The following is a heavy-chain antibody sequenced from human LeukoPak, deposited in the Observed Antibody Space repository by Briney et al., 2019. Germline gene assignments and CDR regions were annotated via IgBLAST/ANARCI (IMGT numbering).Heavy chain of an antibody. V-gene: IGHV3-23*01. CDR1: GFTFSSYA. CDR3: ARPDPPLILEWPAPYFDY. CDR2: ISGTGGST. D-gene: IGHD3-3*01. J-gene: IGHJ4*02. Sequence: GGSLRLSCAASGFTFSSYAMSWVRQPPGKGLEWVSAISGTGGSTSYADSAKGRFTISRDNPRNTLYLQMNSLRAEDTAVYYCARPDPPLILEWPAPYFDYWGQGTLVTVSS.